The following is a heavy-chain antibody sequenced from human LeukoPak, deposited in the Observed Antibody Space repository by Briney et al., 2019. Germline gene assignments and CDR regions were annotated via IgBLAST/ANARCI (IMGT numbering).Heavy chain of an antibody. CDR2: ISYDGSNK. D-gene: IGHD6-13*01. J-gene: IGHJ4*02. Sequence: PGRSLRLSCAASGFTFSSYGMHWVRQAPGKGLEWVAVISYDGSNKYYVDSVKGRFTISRDNSKNTLYLQMNSLRAEDTAVYYCAKLLTRAAASSGHYWGQGTLVTVSS. CDR1: GFTFSSYG. CDR3: AKLLTRAAASSGHY. V-gene: IGHV3-30*18.